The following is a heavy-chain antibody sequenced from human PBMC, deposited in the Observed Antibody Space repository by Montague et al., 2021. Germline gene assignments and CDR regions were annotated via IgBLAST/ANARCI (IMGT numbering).Heavy chain of an antibody. CDR2: IQTDGTST. CDR3: ARVGLGGGPNFDY. Sequence: SRRLSFSVSGFAFSNYWMHWVRQAPGKGLVWVSRIQTDGTSTDYADSVKGRFTISRDNAKSTLYLQMNSLRAEDTAVYYCARVGLGGGPNFDYWGQGTLVTDSS. J-gene: IGHJ4*02. D-gene: IGHD1-26*01. CDR1: GFAFSNYW. V-gene: IGHV3-74*01.